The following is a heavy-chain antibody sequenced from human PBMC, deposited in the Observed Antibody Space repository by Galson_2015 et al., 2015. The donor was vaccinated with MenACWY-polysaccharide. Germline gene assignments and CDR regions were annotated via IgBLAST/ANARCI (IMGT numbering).Heavy chain of an antibody. CDR1: GFIAIDNY. D-gene: IGHD6-19*01. J-gene: IGHJ4*02. V-gene: IGHV3-23*01. CDR2: ISGSGATT. Sequence: SLRLSCAASGFIAIDNYMSWVRQAPGKGLEWVAIISGSGATTYYADSVKGRFTISRDNSKSTVYVEMNSLRGEDTAVYYCAKGGGFYSSGFDYWGQGTLVTVSP. CDR3: AKGGGFYSSGFDY.